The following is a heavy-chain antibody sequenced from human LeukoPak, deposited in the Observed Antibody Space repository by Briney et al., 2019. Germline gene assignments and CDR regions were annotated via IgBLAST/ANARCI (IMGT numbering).Heavy chain of an antibody. V-gene: IGHV3-23*01. CDR1: GFTFSSYA. CDR2: ISGSGGST. J-gene: IGHJ3*02. D-gene: IGHD3-10*01. Sequence: PGGSLRLSCAASGFTFSSYAMSWVRQAPGKGLEWVSAISGSGGSTSYADSVKGRFTISRDNAKNTLYLQMNSLRAEDTAVYYCARDPGLLLWFGELSSDAFDIWGQGTMVTVSS. CDR3: ARDPGLLLWFGELSSDAFDI.